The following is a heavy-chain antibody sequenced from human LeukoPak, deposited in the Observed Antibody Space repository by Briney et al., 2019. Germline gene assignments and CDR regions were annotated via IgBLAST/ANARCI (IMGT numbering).Heavy chain of an antibody. D-gene: IGHD5-18*01. J-gene: IGHJ4*02. CDR3: ARGGGGYSYGLTFDY. Sequence: SETLSLTCAVYGGSFSGYYWSWIRQPPGKGLEWIGEINHSGSTNYNPSLKSRVTISVDTSKNQFSLKLSSVTAADTAVYYCARGGGGYSYGLTFDYWGQGTLVTVSS. V-gene: IGHV4-34*01. CDR1: GGSFSGYY. CDR2: INHSGST.